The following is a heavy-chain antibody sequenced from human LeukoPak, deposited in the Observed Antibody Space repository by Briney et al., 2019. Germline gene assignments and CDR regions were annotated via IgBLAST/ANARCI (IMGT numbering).Heavy chain of an antibody. D-gene: IGHD5-18*01. CDR1: GFTFSTYR. CDR3: AKDKYSPNLNNWLDP. J-gene: IGHJ5*02. CDR2: ISVSGGST. Sequence: GGALRLSCAASGFTFSTYRKYWVRQAPGKGLEWVSAISVSGGSTYYADSLKGRFTISRANSKNTLSMQLHSLRAEDTAVYYCAKDKYSPNLNNWLDPWGQGTLVTVSS. V-gene: IGHV3-23*01.